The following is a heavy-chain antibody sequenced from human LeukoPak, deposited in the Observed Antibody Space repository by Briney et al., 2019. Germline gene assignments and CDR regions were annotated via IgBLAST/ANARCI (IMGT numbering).Heavy chain of an antibody. Sequence: GGSLRLSCAASGFTFSTYEMNWVRQAPGKGLEWVSYISSSGSTIYYADSVKGRFTISRDNAKNSLYLQMNSLRAEDTAVYYCARGYCSGGSCVTFWGQGTLVTVSS. CDR1: GFTFSTYE. J-gene: IGHJ4*02. CDR2: ISSSGSTI. V-gene: IGHV3-48*03. CDR3: ARGYCSGGSCVTF. D-gene: IGHD2-15*01.